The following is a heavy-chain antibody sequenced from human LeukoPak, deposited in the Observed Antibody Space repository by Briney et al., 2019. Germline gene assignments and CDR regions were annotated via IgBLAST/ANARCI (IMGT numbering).Heavy chain of an antibody. CDR2: MNPNTGNT. V-gene: IGHV1-8*01. D-gene: IGHD7-27*01. Sequence: ASVKASCKASGYTFTNYDIDWVRQAAGQGPEWMGWMNPNTGNTAYAQKFQGRVVMTRDTAITTAFMELSGLRPDDTAVYYCAKVFHWDNFFDPWGQGTLVTVTS. CDR1: GYTFTNYD. CDR3: AKVFHWDNFFDP. J-gene: IGHJ5*02.